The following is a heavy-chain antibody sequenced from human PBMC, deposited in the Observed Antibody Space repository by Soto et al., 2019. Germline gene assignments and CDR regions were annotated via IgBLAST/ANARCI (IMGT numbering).Heavy chain of an antibody. CDR2: IYHSGST. J-gene: IGHJ4*02. Sequence: TLSLTCAVSGGSISSSNWWSWVRQPPGKGLEWIGEIYHSGSTNYNPSLKSRVTISVDKSKNQFSLKLSSVTAADTAVYYCARVGGQWLVHAFFDYWGQGTLVTVSS. CDR1: GGSISSSNW. V-gene: IGHV4-4*02. D-gene: IGHD6-19*01. CDR3: ARVGGQWLVHAFFDY.